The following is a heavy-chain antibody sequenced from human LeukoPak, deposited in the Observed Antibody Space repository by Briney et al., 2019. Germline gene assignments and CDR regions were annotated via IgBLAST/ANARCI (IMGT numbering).Heavy chain of an antibody. CDR3: ARDVTLVDDSSGYHSPDAFDI. J-gene: IGHJ3*02. Sequence: PSETLSLTCTVSGGSISSSSYYWGWIRQPPGKGLEWIGSIYYSGSTYYNPSLKSRVTISVDTSKNQFSLKLSSVTAADTAVYYCARDVTLVDDSSGYHSPDAFDIWGQGTMVTVSS. V-gene: IGHV4-39*07. D-gene: IGHD3-22*01. CDR2: IYYSGST. CDR1: GGSISSSSYY.